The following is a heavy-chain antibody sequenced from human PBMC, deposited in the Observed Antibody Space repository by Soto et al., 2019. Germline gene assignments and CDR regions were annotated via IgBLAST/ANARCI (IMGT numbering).Heavy chain of an antibody. CDR1: GFTFDSYT. V-gene: IGHV3-21*01. Sequence: GGSLRLSCAASGFTFDSYTMNWVRQAPGKGLEWVSSISSGSSYIYYADSVKGRFSISRDNAKNSLFLQMNSLRAEDTAVYYCAKAAHTDSWGQGTVVTGSS. CDR2: ISSGSSYI. CDR3: AKAAHTDS. J-gene: IGHJ5*01.